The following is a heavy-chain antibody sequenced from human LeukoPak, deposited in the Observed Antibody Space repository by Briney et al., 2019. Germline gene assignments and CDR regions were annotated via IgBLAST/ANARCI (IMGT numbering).Heavy chain of an antibody. CDR3: ARGDSSTEAFDI. D-gene: IGHD6-13*01. V-gene: IGHV3-23*01. Sequence: GGSLRLSCAASGFTFSSYAMSWVRQAPEKGLEWVSAISGSGGSTYYADSVKGRFTISRDNSKNTLYLQMNSLRAEDTAVYYCARGDSSTEAFDIWGQGTMVTVSS. CDR2: ISGSGGST. CDR1: GFTFSSYA. J-gene: IGHJ3*02.